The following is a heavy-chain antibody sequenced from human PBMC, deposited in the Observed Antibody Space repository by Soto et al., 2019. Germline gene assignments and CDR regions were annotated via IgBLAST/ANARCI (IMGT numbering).Heavy chain of an antibody. V-gene: IGHV4-39*01. CDR1: GGSISDDTYY. D-gene: IGHD3-16*02. J-gene: IGHJ5*02. CDR2: ICHSGTS. CDR3: ARLHRHSPNCVPLDP. Sequence: QLQLQESGPGLVKPSETLSLTCTVSGGSISDDTYYWGWIRQPPGNGLEWIGSICHSGTSSYNPSLKIRVTMSVETSKKQLSLRLTSVTAADTAVYYCARLHRHSPNCVPLDPWGQGTLVIVSS.